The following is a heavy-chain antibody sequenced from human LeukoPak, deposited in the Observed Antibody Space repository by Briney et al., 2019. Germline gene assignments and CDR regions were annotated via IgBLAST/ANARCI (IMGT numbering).Heavy chain of an antibody. Sequence: SETLSLTCAVYGGSFSGYYWSWIRQPPGKGLEWIGEINHSGSTNYNPSLKSRVTISVDTSKNQFSLKLSSVTAADTAVYYCARRALDPWGQGTLVTVSS. J-gene: IGHJ5*02. CDR2: INHSGST. V-gene: IGHV4-34*01. CDR1: GGSFSGYY. CDR3: ARRALDP.